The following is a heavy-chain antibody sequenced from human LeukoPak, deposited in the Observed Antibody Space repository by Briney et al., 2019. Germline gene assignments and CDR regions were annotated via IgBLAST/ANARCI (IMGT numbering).Heavy chain of an antibody. CDR1: GYTFTSYG. Sequence: GASVKVSCKASGYTFTSYGISWVRQAPGQGLEWMGWISAYNGSTNYAQKLQGRVTMTTDTSTSTAYMELRSLRSDDTAVYYCARSPRVIDIVWFGELFNYYYYYMDVWGKGTTVTISS. CDR2: ISAYNGST. D-gene: IGHD3-10*01. J-gene: IGHJ6*03. CDR3: ARSPRVIDIVWFGELFNYYYYYMDV. V-gene: IGHV1-18*01.